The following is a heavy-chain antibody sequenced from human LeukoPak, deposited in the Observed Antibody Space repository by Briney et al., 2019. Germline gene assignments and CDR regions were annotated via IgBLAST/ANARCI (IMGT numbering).Heavy chain of an antibody. D-gene: IGHD6-13*01. Sequence: SVKVSCKASGGTFSSYAISWVRQAPGQGLEWMGGIIPIFGTANYAQKFQGRVTITTDESTSTAYMELSSLRSEDTAVYYCAREVVVLRIAAAGTNYMDVWGKGTTVTVSS. J-gene: IGHJ6*03. CDR2: IIPIFGTA. CDR1: GGTFSSYA. V-gene: IGHV1-69*05. CDR3: AREVVVLRIAAAGTNYMDV.